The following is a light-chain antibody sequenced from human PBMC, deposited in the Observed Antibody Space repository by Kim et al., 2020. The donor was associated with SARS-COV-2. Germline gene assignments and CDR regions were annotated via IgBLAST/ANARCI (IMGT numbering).Light chain of an antibody. V-gene: IGLV3-21*04. CDR3: RVWAINSDRV. J-gene: IGLJ3*02. CDR2: YDS. CDR1: NIGSEG. Sequence: SYELTQPPSVSVAPGETARITCGGNNIGSEGVHWYQQKPGQAPVLVIYYDSDRPSGFPGRFSGSNSGNTATLTITGVDAGDEAAYYCRVWAINSDRVFGG.